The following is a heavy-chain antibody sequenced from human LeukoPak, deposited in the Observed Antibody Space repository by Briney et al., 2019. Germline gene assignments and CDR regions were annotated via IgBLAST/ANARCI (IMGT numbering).Heavy chain of an antibody. CDR1: GLTVAVNA. CDR3: ARDTPAAGTRYFDN. Sequence: GGSLRLSCAASGLTVAVNAMSWVRQAPGKGLEWVSVIYGSDSTYYADSVRGRFTISRDSSKNTLYLQINNLRAEDAAVYYCARDTPAAGTRYFDNWGQGTLVTVSS. J-gene: IGHJ4*02. V-gene: IGHV3-66*01. CDR2: IYGSDST. D-gene: IGHD6-13*01.